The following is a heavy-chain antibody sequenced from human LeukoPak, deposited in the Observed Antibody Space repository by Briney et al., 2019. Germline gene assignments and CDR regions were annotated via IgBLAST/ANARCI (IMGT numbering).Heavy chain of an antibody. V-gene: IGHV4-30-4*08. CDR1: GGSISSGNFY. Sequence: SETLSLTCTVSGGSISSGNFYRSWIRQPPGKGLEWLGHVHYSGNTYYNPSLKGRVTISVDTAKNQFSLKMSSLTAADTAVYYCAREAPYSGSYRHINYWGRGTLVTVSS. CDR2: VHYSGNT. J-gene: IGHJ4*02. CDR3: AREAPYSGSYRHINY. D-gene: IGHD1-26*01.